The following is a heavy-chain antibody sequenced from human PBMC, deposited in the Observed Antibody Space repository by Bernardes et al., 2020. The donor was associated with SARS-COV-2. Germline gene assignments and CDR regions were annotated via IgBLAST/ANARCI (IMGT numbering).Heavy chain of an antibody. CDR2: IYYSGST. CDR3: ARRPLITMVAFDI. D-gene: IGHD3-10*01. CDR1: GGSISSSSYY. V-gene: IGHV4-39*01. Sequence: SETLSLTCTVSGGSISSSSYYWGWIRQPPGKGLEWIGSIYYSGSTYNSGITYYNSSLKSRLTISVDTSKNQFSLKLTSVTAADTAVYYCARRPLITMVAFDIWGQGAMVTVSS. J-gene: IGHJ3*02.